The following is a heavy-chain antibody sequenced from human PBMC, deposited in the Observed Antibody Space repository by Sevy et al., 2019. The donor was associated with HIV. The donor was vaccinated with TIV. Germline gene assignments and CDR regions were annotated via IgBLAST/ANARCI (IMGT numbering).Heavy chain of an antibody. D-gene: IGHD3-16*01. Sequence: GGSLRLSCVASGFTFSTYDMHWVRQAPGKGLEWVAIISYDGSYRYYADSVRGRFSMSRDNSKNTRYLQMKCLSIEDTAVYYCAKNRPPGGSFFSRHGMDVWGRGTTVTVSS. V-gene: IGHV3-30*18. CDR3: AKNRPPGGSFFSRHGMDV. CDR2: ISYDGSYR. J-gene: IGHJ6*02. CDR1: GFTFSTYD.